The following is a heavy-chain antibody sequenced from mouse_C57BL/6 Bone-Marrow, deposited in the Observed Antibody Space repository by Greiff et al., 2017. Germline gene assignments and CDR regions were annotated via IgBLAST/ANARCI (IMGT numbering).Heavy chain of an antibody. CDR2: ISSGGSYT. CDR1: GFTFSSYG. CDR3: SRRYYYGSSRYFEV. V-gene: IGHV5-6*01. J-gene: IGHJ1*03. D-gene: IGHD1-1*01. Sequence: EVQLVESGGDLVKPGASLKLSCAASGFTFSSYGMSWVRQTPDKRLEWVGTISSGGSYTYYPDSVKGRFTISRDNAKNTLDLQMSSLKSEDTAMYYCSRRYYYGSSRYFEVWGTGTTVTVSS.